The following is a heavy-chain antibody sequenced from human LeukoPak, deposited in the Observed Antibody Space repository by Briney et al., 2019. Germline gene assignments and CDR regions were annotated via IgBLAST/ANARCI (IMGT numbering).Heavy chain of an antibody. CDR3: ARDHMAVTSFDQ. Sequence: PSETLSLTCAVSGASISYSGYFWGWIRRSPGKGLEWIGSIYYFGTTYYNPSLKSRVTMSVDMSKNQFSLELTSVTAADTAVYYCARDHMAVTSFDQWGQGTLVTVSS. V-gene: IGHV4-39*07. CDR1: GASISYSGYF. CDR2: IYYFGTT. J-gene: IGHJ4*02. D-gene: IGHD6-19*01.